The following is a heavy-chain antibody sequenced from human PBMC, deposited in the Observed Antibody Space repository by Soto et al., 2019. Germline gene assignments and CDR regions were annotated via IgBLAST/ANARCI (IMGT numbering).Heavy chain of an antibody. CDR3: AKGSYSGVYSDFDY. Sequence: GGSLRLSCAASGFSFSSYDMYWVRQAPGKGLEWVAAISYDGTKKYYADSVKGRFTLSRDNSKNTLYLQMNSLRAGDTAVYYCAKGSYSGVYSDFDYWGQGSLVTVSS. CDR2: ISYDGTKK. CDR1: GFSFSSYD. J-gene: IGHJ4*02. V-gene: IGHV3-30*18. D-gene: IGHD1-26*01.